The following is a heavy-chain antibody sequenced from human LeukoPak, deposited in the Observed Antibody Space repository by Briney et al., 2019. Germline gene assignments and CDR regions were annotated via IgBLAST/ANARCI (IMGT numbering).Heavy chain of an antibody. CDR3: ARGLRGPGSYYSVYYYYMDV. CDR1: GFTFSSYE. V-gene: IGHV3-48*03. D-gene: IGHD3-10*01. Sequence: GGSLRLSCAASGFTFSSYEMNWVRQAPGKGLEWVSYISSSGSTIYYADSVKGRFTISRDNAKNSLYLQMNSLRAEDTAVYYCARGLRGPGSYYSVYYYYMDVWGKGTTVTVSS. J-gene: IGHJ6*03. CDR2: ISSSGSTI.